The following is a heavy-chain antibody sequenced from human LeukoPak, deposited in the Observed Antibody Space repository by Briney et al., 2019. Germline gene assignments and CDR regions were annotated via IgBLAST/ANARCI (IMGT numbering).Heavy chain of an antibody. V-gene: IGHV4-4*07. CDR2: IYSSGSN. Sequence: SETLSLTCTVSGGSISGYFWSWIRQPAGKGLEWFGRIYSSGSNNYNPSLKSRVTMSLDTSKNHLSLNLSSVTAADTAVYYCAREPTSGREPTSGRPLDYWGQGTLVTVSS. CDR1: GGSISGYF. D-gene: IGHD5-12*01. J-gene: IGHJ4*02. CDR3: AREPTSGREPTSGRPLDY.